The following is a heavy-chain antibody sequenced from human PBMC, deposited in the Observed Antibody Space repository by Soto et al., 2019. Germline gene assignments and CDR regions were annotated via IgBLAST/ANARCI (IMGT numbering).Heavy chain of an antibody. CDR2: ISAYNGNT. Sequence: QVQLVQSGAEVKKPGASVKVSCKASGYTFTSYGIIWERQDTGQGLEWMGWISAYNGNTNYAQKLQGRVTMTTDTSTSTAYLELRSLRSDDTAVYYCARDLAVGLVDYWGQGTLVTVSS. CDR3: ARDLAVGLVDY. D-gene: IGHD6-19*01. V-gene: IGHV1-18*01. CDR1: GYTFTSYG. J-gene: IGHJ4*02.